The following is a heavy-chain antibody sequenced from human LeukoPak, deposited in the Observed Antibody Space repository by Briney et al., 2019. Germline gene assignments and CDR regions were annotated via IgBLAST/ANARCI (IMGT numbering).Heavy chain of an antibody. CDR3: ARGGSCQYTISY. V-gene: IGHV3-74*01. CDR2: INSEGTNT. CDR1: GFTFSNYW. Sequence: GGSLRLSCAASGFTFSNYWMHWVRQAPGKGLVWVSRINSEGTNTTYADSVKGRFTISRGNAKNTLYVQMNSLRAEDTAVYYCARGGSCQYTISYWGQGTLVTVSS. D-gene: IGHD2-2*01. J-gene: IGHJ4*02.